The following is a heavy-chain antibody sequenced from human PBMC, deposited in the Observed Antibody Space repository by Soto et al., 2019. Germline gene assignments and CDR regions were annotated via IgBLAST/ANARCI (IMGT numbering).Heavy chain of an antibody. D-gene: IGHD2-21*02. Sequence: EVQLVESGGGLVRPRGSLRLSCAASGFTFSSYTMHWVRQAPGKGLEWVSSITSTSTYIYYTDSLKGRFTISRDNANNSLFLQMNSLGPGDTAVYYCARDGARDRGDKGFDYWGQGTVVTVSS. CDR1: GFTFSSYT. CDR2: ITSTSTYI. V-gene: IGHV3-21*01. J-gene: IGHJ4*02. CDR3: ARDGARDRGDKGFDY.